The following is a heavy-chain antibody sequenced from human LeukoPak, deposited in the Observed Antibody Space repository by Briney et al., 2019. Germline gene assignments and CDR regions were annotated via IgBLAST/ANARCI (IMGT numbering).Heavy chain of an antibody. D-gene: IGHD5-24*01. CDR2: ISYDGSNK. V-gene: IGHV3-30*04. CDR3: ARAGSGDGYSSFDY. Sequence: GGSLRLSCAASGFTFSSYAMHWVRQAPGKGLEWVAVISYDGSNKYYADSVKGRFTISRDNSKNTLYLQMNSLRAEDTAVYYCARAGSGDGYSSFDYWGQGTLVTVSS. CDR1: GFTFSSYA. J-gene: IGHJ4*02.